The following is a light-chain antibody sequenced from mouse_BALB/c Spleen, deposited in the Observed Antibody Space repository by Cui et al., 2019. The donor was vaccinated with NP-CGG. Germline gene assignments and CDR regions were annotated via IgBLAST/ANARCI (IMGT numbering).Light chain of an antibody. CDR2: GTN. CDR3: VLWYSNHWV. CDR1: TGAVTTSNY. V-gene: IGLV1*01. J-gene: IGLJ1*01. Sequence: QTVLTQESALTTSPGETVTPTCRSSTGAVTTSNYANWVQEKPDHLFTGLIGGTNNRAPGVPARFSGSLIGDKAALTITGAQTEDEAIYFCVLWYSNHWVFGGGTKLTVL.